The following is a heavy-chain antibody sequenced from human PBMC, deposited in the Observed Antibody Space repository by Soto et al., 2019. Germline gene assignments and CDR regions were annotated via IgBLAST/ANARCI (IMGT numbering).Heavy chain of an antibody. CDR1: GYTFNRHD. J-gene: IGHJ3*02. V-gene: IGHV1-8*01. CDR2: MNPNSGNT. Sequence: QVQLVQSGAEVKRPGASVRISCKASGYTFNRHDINWVRQATGQGPEGIWWMNPNSGNTGYAQKFQGRVTRPRDSSITTANMDLSSLTSEDTAIYYCAREGLYGSIQDNTFDIWGQGTMVSVSS. CDR3: AREGLYGSIQDNTFDI. D-gene: IGHD6-19*01.